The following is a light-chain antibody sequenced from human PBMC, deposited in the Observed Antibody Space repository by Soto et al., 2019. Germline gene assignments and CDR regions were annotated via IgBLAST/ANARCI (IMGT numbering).Light chain of an antibody. CDR3: SSDTTTSTLI. J-gene: IGLJ2*01. V-gene: IGLV2-14*01. CDR2: EIN. Sequence: QSVLTQPASVSGSPGQSITISCTGTSSDIGTYNFVSWYQQHPGKAPKLLIHEINNRPSGVSIRFSGSKSGNTASLTISGLQAEDEADYYRSSDTTTSTLIFGGGTKLTVL. CDR1: SSDIGTYNF.